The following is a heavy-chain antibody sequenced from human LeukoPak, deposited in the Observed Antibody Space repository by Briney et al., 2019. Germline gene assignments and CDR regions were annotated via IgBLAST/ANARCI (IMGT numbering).Heavy chain of an antibody. CDR2: IKPDGSAE. D-gene: IGHD6-13*01. CDR3: VGWQQLAAY. CDR1: GFTFSSSW. Sequence: PEGSLRLSCAASGFTFSSSWMSWVRQAPGEGLEWVAHIKPDGSAEYYVDSVKGRFTISRDNARNSLYLQMNSLRAEDTALYYCVGWQQLAAYWGQGALVTVSS. J-gene: IGHJ4*02. V-gene: IGHV3-7*01.